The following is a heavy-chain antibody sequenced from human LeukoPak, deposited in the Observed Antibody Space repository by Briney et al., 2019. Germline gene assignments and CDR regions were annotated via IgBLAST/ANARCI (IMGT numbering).Heavy chain of an antibody. CDR2: IYYSGST. V-gene: IGHV4-31*03. Sequence: SETLSLTCTVSGGSISSGGYYWSWIRQHPGKGLEWIGYIYYSGSTYYNPSLKSRVTISVDTSKNQFSLKLSSVTAADTAVYYCARMTTYNWFDPWAREPWSPSPQ. CDR3: ARMTTYNWFDP. CDR1: GGSISSGGYY. J-gene: IGHJ5*02. D-gene: IGHD4-17*01.